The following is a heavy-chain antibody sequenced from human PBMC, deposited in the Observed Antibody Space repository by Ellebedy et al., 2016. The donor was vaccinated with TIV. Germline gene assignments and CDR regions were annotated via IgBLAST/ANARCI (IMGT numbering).Heavy chain of an antibody. CDR3: ARGPPIAAAATPNFDY. J-gene: IGHJ4*02. Sequence: KISCKASGGTFSSYAISWVRQAPGQGLEWMGGIIPIFGTANYAQKFQGRVTITADESTSTAYMELSSLRSEDTAVYYCARGPPIAAAATPNFDYWGQGTLVTVSS. D-gene: IGHD6-13*01. CDR1: GGTFSSYA. CDR2: IIPIFGTA. V-gene: IGHV1-69*01.